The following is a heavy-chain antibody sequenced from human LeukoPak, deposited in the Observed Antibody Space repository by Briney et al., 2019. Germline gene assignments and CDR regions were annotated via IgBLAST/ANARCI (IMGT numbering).Heavy chain of an antibody. CDR3: ARVNYWLLDY. Sequence: SETLSLTCAVSGYSISSGHYWGWIRQPPGKGLEWIGHIYHSGSTYYNPSLKSRVTISVDTSKNQFSLKLSSVTAADTAVYYCARVNYWLLDYWGQGTLVTVSS. J-gene: IGHJ4*02. CDR2: IYHSGST. V-gene: IGHV4-38-2*01. CDR1: GYSISSGHY. D-gene: IGHD1-7*01.